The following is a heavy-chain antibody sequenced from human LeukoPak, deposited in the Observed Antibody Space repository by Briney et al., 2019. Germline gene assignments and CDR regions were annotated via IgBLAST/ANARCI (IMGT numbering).Heavy chain of an antibody. Sequence: SETLSLTCAVHGVSFSGNYWSWIRQPPGKGLEWIGYIYYRGSTNYNPALKSRVTISVDTSKNQFSLRLSSVTAADTAVYYCASGPYPAAGTDHQFDYWGQGTLVTVSS. J-gene: IGHJ4*02. CDR2: IYYRGST. CDR1: GVSFSGNY. V-gene: IGHV4-59*01. D-gene: IGHD6-13*01. CDR3: ASGPYPAAGTDHQFDY.